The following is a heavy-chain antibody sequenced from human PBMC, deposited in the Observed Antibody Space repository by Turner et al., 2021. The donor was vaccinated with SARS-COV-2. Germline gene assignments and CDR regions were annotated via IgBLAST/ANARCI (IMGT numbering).Heavy chain of an antibody. J-gene: IGHJ6*03. D-gene: IGHD6-19*01. Sequence: QVQLVESGGGVVQPGRSPRLSCAASVFTFSSSGMHWVRQAPGKGLGWVAVISYDGSNKYYADSVKGRFTISRDNSKNTLYLQMNSLRAEDTAVYYCAKAETYSSGWSGGRSYYYYYMDVWGKGTTVTVSS. CDR1: VFTFSSSG. CDR3: AKAETYSSGWSGGRSYYYYYMDV. V-gene: IGHV3-30*18. CDR2: ISYDGSNK.